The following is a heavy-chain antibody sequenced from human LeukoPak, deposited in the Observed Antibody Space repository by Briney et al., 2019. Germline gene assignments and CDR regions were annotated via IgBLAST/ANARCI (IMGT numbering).Heavy chain of an antibody. D-gene: IGHD2-2*01. V-gene: IGHV3-30*04. Sequence: PGRSLRLSCAASGFTFSSYGMHWVRQAPGKGLEWVALTSYDGSNKDYADSMKGRFTISRDNSKNTLYLQMDSLRSEDTAVFYCTRAHRVVPAAFDYWGQGTLVTVSS. CDR2: TSYDGSNK. CDR1: GFTFSSYG. CDR3: TRAHRVVPAAFDY. J-gene: IGHJ4*02.